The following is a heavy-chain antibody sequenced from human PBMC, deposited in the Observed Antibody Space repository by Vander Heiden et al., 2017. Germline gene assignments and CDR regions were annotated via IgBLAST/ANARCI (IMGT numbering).Heavy chain of an antibody. J-gene: IGHJ6*02. Sequence: EVQVLESGGGLLQPGGSLRLSCAAPGFPFSLYAMSWGRQAQGKGPEWVSSISHSGDTTYYADSVKGRFTISRDNSKNLLFLQMNSLRAEDTAVYYCAKMGGIWFGDLYTDVWGQGTTVTVSS. CDR2: ISHSGDTT. CDR1: GFPFSLYA. V-gene: IGHV3-23*01. CDR3: AKMGGIWFGDLYTDV. D-gene: IGHD3-10*01.